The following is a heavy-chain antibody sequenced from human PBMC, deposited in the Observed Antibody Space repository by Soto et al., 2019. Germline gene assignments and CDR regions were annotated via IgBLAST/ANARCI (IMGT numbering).Heavy chain of an antibody. CDR2: IWYDGSNK. Sequence: GSLRLSCAASGFTFSSYGMHWVRQAPGKGLEWVAVIWYDGSNKYYADSVKGRFTISRDNSKNTLYLQMNSLRAEDTAVYYCARAYYYDSSGYPPPGYWGQGTLVTVSS. CDR1: GFTFSSYG. CDR3: ARAYYYDSSGYPPPGY. D-gene: IGHD3-22*01. V-gene: IGHV3-33*01. J-gene: IGHJ4*02.